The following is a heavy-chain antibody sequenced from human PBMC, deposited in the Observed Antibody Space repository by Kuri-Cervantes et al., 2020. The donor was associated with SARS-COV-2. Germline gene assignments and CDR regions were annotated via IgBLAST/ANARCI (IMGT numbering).Heavy chain of an antibody. CDR1: GFSLSTSGMC. J-gene: IGHJ6*02. CDR3: ARLYYYDSSGYWTYYYYGMDV. CDR2: IDWDDDK. D-gene: IGHD3-22*01. V-gene: IGHV2-70*11. Sequence: SGPTLVKPTQTLTLTCTLSGFSLSTSGMCVSWIRQPPGKALEWLARIDWDDDKYYSTSLKTRLTISKDTSKNQVVLTMTNMDPVDTATYYCARLYYYDSSGYWTYYYYGMDVWGQGSTVTVSS.